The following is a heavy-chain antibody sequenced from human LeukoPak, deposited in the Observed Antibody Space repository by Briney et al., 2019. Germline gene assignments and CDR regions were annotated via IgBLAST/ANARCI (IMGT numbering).Heavy chain of an antibody. Sequence: SETLSLTCAVYGGSFSGYYWSWIRQPPGKGLEWIGEINHSGSTNYNPSLRSRVTISVDTSKNQFSLKLSSVTAADTAVYYCARDHTAAAGLDYWGQGTLVTVSS. CDR1: GGSFSGYY. D-gene: IGHD6-13*01. CDR2: INHSGST. J-gene: IGHJ4*02. CDR3: ARDHTAAAGLDY. V-gene: IGHV4-34*01.